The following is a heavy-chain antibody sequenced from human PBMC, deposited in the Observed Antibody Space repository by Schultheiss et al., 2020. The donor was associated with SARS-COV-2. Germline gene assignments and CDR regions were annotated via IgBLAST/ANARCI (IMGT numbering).Heavy chain of an antibody. CDR2: IKSKTDGGTT. CDR1: GFTFSRYD. J-gene: IGHJ4*02. CDR3: TTEIQLWFIAG. Sequence: GGSLRLSCAASGFTFSRYDLHWVRQPTGKGLEWVGRIKSKTDGGTTDYAAPVKGRFTISRNDSKNTLYLQMNSLKTEDTAVYYCTTEIQLWFIAGWGQGTLVTVSS. D-gene: IGHD5-18*01. V-gene: IGHV3-15*07.